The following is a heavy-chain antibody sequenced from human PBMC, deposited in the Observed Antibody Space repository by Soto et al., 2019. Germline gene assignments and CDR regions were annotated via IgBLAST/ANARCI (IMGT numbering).Heavy chain of an antibody. CDR3: TTGSVEGV. CDR1: GFSITNAW. Sequence: GGSLRLSCVASGFSITNAWMNWVRQAPGKGLEWVGRIKRKIDGETTDYAAPVKGRFTISRDDSKNMLYLQMNSLKADDTALYYCTTGSVEGVWGQGTTVTVSS. CDR2: IKRKIDGETT. V-gene: IGHV3-15*07. J-gene: IGHJ6*02. D-gene: IGHD2-15*01.